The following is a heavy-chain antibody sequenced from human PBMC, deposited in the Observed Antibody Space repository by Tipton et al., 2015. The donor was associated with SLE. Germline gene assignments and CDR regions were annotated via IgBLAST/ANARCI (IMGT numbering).Heavy chain of an antibody. CDR2: FYYSGNT. Sequence: TLSLTCTVSGGSIRSHYWTWIRQPPGKGLEWIGYFYYSGNTKYNPSLTSRVTISVDTSNNQLSLKLTSVTAADTAVYYCARGAKERITLVRVRPYYFDYWGQGSLVTVSS. CDR3: ARGAKERITLVRVRPYYFDY. J-gene: IGHJ4*01. V-gene: IGHV4-59*11. D-gene: IGHD3-10*01. CDR1: GGSIRSHY.